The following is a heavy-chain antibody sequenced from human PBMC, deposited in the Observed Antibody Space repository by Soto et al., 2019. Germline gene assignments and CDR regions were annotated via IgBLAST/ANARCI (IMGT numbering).Heavy chain of an antibody. CDR1: GFTFSSYE. J-gene: IGHJ3*02. V-gene: IGHV3-48*03. D-gene: IGHD3-22*01. CDR3: ARDLLEDPADYYDTKTDGFDI. Sequence: PVGSLRISCAASGFTFSSYEMNWVRQAPGKGLEWVSYISSSGSTIYYADSVKGRFTISRDNSKNTVSLQMNSLRAEDTAVYYCARDLLEDPADYYDTKTDGFDIWGQGTMVTVSS. CDR2: ISSSGSTI.